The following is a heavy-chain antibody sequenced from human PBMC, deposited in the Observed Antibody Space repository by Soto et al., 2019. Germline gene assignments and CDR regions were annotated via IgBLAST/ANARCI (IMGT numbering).Heavy chain of an antibody. D-gene: IGHD4-4*01. J-gene: IGHJ6*02. V-gene: IGHV1-3*01. CDR1: GYTFTDCT. CDR2: INAGNGNT. Sequence: ASVKVSCKASGYTFTDCTIHWVRQAPGQRLEWMGWINAGNGNTKYSQKFQGRVTITRDTSASTAYMELSSLRSEDTAVYYCASSYSNYALIDYYYYGMDVWGQGTTVTVSS. CDR3: ASSYSNYALIDYYYYGMDV.